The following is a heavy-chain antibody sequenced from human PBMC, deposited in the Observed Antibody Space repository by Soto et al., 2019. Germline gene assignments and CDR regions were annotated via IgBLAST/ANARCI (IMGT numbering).Heavy chain of an antibody. V-gene: IGHV3-30*03. CDR2: ISYDGSNK. J-gene: IGHJ6*02. Sequence: PGGSLRLSCAASGLTFSSYGMHWVRQAPGKGLEWVAVISYDGSNKNYADSVKGRFTISRDNAKNSLYLQMNSLRDEDTAVYYCALLRDYYYYGMDVWGQGATVTVSS. D-gene: IGHD3-3*01. CDR1: GLTFSSYG. CDR3: ALLRDYYYYGMDV.